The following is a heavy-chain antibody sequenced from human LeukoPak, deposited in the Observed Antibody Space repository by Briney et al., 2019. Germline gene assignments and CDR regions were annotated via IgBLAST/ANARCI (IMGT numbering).Heavy chain of an antibody. V-gene: IGHV3-15*01. Sequence: PGGSLRLSCAASGLTFSNAWMSWVRQAPGKGLEWVGRIKTKTDGGTTDYAAPVKGRFTISRDDSKNTLYLQMNSLKTEDTAVYFCTTGYYDILTGYFSFDYWGQGPVLRVSS. D-gene: IGHD3-9*01. CDR1: GLTFSNAW. J-gene: IGHJ4*02. CDR3: TTGYYDILTGYFSFDY. CDR2: IKTKTDGGTT.